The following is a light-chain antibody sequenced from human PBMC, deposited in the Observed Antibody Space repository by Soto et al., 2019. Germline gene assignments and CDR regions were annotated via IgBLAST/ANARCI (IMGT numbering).Light chain of an antibody. J-gene: IGKJ5*01. CDR2: DAY. Sequence: EVVLTQSPVTLSLSPRSRATFSCMASQSFRGLLAWYQQKPGQAARLLIYDAYNRATGIPPRFSGSGTGTDFTLTISSLEPEDSAVYYCQPRHMWPITFGRGTRLEIK. CDR3: QPRHMWPIT. CDR1: QSFRGL. V-gene: IGKV3-11*01.